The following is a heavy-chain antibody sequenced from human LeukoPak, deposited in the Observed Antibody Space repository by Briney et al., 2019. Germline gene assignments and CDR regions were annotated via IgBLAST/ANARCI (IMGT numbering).Heavy chain of an antibody. CDR3: AREGGYSGYDTLDY. V-gene: IGHV1-2*04. D-gene: IGHD5-12*01. J-gene: IGHJ4*02. CDR2: INPNSGGT. CDR1: GYTFTGYY. Sequence: ASVKVSCKASGYTFTGYYMHWVRQAPEQGLEWMGWINPNSGGTNYAQKFQGWVTMTRDTSISTAYMELSRLRSDDTAVYYCAREGGYSGYDTLDYWGQGTLVTVSS.